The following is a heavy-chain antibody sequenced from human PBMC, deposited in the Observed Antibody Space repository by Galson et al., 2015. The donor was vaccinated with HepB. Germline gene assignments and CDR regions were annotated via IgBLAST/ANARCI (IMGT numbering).Heavy chain of an antibody. Sequence: SVKVSCKASGGTFSSYAISWVRQAPGQGLEWMGIINPSGGSTSYAQKFQGRVTMTRDTSTSTVYMELSSLRSEDTAVYYCARSLGYSGSYFDYWGRGTLVTVSS. CDR3: ARSLGYSGSYFDY. D-gene: IGHD1-26*01. CDR2: INPSGGST. V-gene: IGHV1-46*03. J-gene: IGHJ4*02. CDR1: GGTFSSYA.